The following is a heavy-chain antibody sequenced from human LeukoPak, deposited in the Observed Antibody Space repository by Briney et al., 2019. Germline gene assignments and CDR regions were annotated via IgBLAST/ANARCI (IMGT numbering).Heavy chain of an antibody. V-gene: IGHV3-30*18. J-gene: IGHJ4*02. Sequence: GGSLRLSCAASGFTFSSYGMHWVRQAPGKGLERVAVISYDGPNKYYADSVKGRFTISRDNSKNTPYLQMNSLRAEDSAVYYCAKGRYHLATVTLLDYWGQGTLVTVSS. CDR2: ISYDGPNK. CDR3: AKGRYHLATVTLLDY. D-gene: IGHD4-17*01. CDR1: GFTFSSYG.